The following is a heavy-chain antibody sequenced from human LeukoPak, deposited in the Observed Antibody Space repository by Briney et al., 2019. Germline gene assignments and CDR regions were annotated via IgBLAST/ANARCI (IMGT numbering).Heavy chain of an antibody. D-gene: IGHD2-15*01. V-gene: IGHV4-59*08. CDR3: GRHQLYCRGASCYPDWFDP. Sequence: WETLSLTCTASGGSISSYDWSWIRQPPGKGLEWIGYIYSSGSNNYNASVKSRGIITVKTSKNQFSLKLNSVTAADTAVYYCGRHQLYCRGASCYPDWFDPQGPVILVTVAS. J-gene: IGHJ5*02. CDR2: IYSSGSN. CDR1: GGSISSYD.